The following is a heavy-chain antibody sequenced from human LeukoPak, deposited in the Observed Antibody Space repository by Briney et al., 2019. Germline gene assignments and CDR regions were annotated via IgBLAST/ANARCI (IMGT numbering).Heavy chain of an antibody. CDR2: INPNSGGT. D-gene: IGHD6-6*01. CDR3: AGDARPHYYYGMDV. CDR1: GYTFTSYD. J-gene: IGHJ6*02. V-gene: IGHV1-2*02. Sequence: ASVKVSCKASGYTFTSYDINWVRQAPGQGLEWMGWINPNSGGTNYAQKFQGRVTMTRDTSISTAYMELSRLGSDDTAVYYCAGDARPHYYYGMDVWGQGTTVTVSS.